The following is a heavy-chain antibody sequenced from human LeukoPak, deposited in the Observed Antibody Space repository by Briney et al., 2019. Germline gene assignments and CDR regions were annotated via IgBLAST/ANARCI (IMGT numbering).Heavy chain of an antibody. CDR1: GYSFTAFY. D-gene: IGHD3-10*01. V-gene: IGHV1-2*02. J-gene: IGHJ4*02. Sequence: ASVKVSCKTSGYSFTAFYIPWVRQAPGHGLEWMGWIHPRRGDTKYAQKFQGRVTMTRDTSISTAYLDLSSLRSDDTAVYYCARDGDYGTGSYYRGCIDSWGQGTPVTVSP. CDR3: ARDGDYGTGSYYRGCIDS. CDR2: IHPRRGDT.